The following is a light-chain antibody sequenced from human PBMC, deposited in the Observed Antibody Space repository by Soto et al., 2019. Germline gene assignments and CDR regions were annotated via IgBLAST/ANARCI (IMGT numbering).Light chain of an antibody. V-gene: IGLV1-40*01. CDR1: SSDVGGYKY. CDR2: GNT. CDR3: QSYDDSLSVHYV. J-gene: IGLJ1*01. Sequence: QSVLTQPASVSGSPGQSIAFSCTGTSSDVGGYKYVSWYQQLPGTAPKLPIHGNTNRPSGVPDRFSGSKSGTSASLAITGLQADDEADYYCQSYDDSLSVHYVFGTGTKVTVL.